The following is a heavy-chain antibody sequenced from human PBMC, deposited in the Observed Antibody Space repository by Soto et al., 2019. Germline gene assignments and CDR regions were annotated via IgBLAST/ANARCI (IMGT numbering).Heavy chain of an antibody. V-gene: IGHV3-30*18. J-gene: IGHJ5*02. D-gene: IGHD3-10*01. CDR3: AKDLRPLHGIVAHDP. CDR2: ISYDGSNK. CDR1: GFTFSSYG. Sequence: GGYLRLSCARSGFTFSSYGMHWVRQAPGKGLEWVAVISYDGSNKYYADSVKGRFTISRDNSKNTLYLQMNSLRAEDTAVYYCAKDLRPLHGIVAHDPWGQGTLVTVSS.